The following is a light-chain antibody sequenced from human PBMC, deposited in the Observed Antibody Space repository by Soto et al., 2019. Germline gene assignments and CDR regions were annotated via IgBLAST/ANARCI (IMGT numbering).Light chain of an antibody. CDR3: QQYDQLPIT. V-gene: IGKV1-33*01. Sequence: DIQMTQSASSLPASVGDTVTISCQASQDSSKYLNWFQQKPGKAPKLLIYDVFNVETGVPSRFSGRGSGTDFTLIISNLQPEDFATYYCQQYDQLPITFGGGTKVYI. CDR1: QDSSKY. CDR2: DVF. J-gene: IGKJ4*01.